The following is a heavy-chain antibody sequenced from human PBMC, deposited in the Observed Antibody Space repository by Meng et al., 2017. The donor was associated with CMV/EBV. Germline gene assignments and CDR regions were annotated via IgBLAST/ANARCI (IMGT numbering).Heavy chain of an antibody. CDR2: ISSSGNFK. Sequence: GGSLRLSCAASGFTFSSYSMNWVRQAPGKGLEWVSFISSSGNFKHYADSVKGRFTISRDNAKNSLYLQMNSLGAEDTALYYCARGRMRCSSITCYLGWFDPWGQGTLVTVSS. V-gene: IGHV3-21*01. D-gene: IGHD2-2*01. CDR1: GFTFSSYS. J-gene: IGHJ5*02. CDR3: ARGRMRCSSITCYLGWFDP.